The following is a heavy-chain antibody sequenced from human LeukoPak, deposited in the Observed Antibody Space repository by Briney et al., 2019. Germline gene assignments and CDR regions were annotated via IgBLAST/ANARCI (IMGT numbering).Heavy chain of an antibody. CDR1: GFTLSHYT. J-gene: IGHJ4*02. Sequence: PGGSLRLSCAASGFTLSHYTVSWVRQAPGKGLEWVSSISGSSSYIYYADSVKGRFTFSRDNAKNSLYLQMNSLRAEDTALYYCARDRAYSSGWDEDYWGQGTLVTVSS. CDR2: ISGSSSYI. D-gene: IGHD6-19*01. V-gene: IGHV3-21*01. CDR3: ARDRAYSSGWDEDY.